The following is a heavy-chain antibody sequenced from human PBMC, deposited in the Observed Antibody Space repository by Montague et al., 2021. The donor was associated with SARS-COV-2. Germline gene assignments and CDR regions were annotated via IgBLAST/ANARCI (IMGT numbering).Heavy chain of an antibody. V-gene: IGHV4-61*02. D-gene: IGHD2-2*01. Sequence: TLSLTCTVSGVSISSGSHYWSWVRQPAGKGLEWIGRFYTGGTTNYNPSLKSRVTILEDKSKNQFYLNLSSVTAADTAIYLCARDIVVIPAGIDVNYCYGVDVWGQGTTVIVS. J-gene: IGHJ6*02. CDR2: FYTGGTT. CDR1: GVSISSGSHY. CDR3: ARDIVVIPAGIDVNYCYGVDV.